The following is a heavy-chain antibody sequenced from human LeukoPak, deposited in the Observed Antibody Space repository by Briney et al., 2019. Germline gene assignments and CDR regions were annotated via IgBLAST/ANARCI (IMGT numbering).Heavy chain of an antibody. CDR1: GFTFSDYC. J-gene: IGHJ4*02. CDR2: ISRRGNTI. CDR3: ARDHYGSNSLDY. V-gene: IGHV3-11*04. D-gene: IGHD4-23*01. Sequence: GGSLRLSCAASGFTFSDYCMSWVRQAPGKGLEWLSYISRRGNTIYYAGSVRGRFTVSRDNAQNSLYLQMNSLRAEDTAVYYCARDHYGSNSLDYWRQGTLVTVSS.